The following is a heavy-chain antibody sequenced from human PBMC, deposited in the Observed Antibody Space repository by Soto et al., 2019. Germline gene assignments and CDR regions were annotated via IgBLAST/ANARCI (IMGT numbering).Heavy chain of an antibody. CDR3: ARDTGRRLRLYYYFDY. V-gene: IGHV3-33*01. Sequence: GGSLRLSCAASGFTFSSYGMHWVRQAPGKGLEWVAVIWYDGSNKYYADSVKGRFTISRDNSKNTLYLQMNSLRAEDTAVYYCARDTGRRLRLYYYFDYWGQGTLVTVSS. CDR2: IWYDGSNK. J-gene: IGHJ4*02. D-gene: IGHD5-12*01. CDR1: GFTFSSYG.